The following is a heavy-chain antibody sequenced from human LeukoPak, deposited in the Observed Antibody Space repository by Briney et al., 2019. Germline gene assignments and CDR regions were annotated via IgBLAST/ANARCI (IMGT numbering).Heavy chain of an antibody. V-gene: IGHV3-64D*06. CDR3: VQEGSGWYAS. CDR2: ISSDGVSK. J-gene: IGHJ4*02. Sequence: GGSLRLSCSASGFTFSSSPMHWVRQAPGKGLEYVSAISSDGVSKYYRDSMKGRFTISRDNSKNILYLHMSSLRAEDTAVYYCVQEGSGWYASWGQGTLVTVSS. CDR1: GFTFSSSP. D-gene: IGHD6-19*01.